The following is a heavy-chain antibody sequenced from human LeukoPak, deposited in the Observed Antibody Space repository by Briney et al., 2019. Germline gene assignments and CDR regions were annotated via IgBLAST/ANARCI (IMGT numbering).Heavy chain of an antibody. CDR2: VYTRGSA. V-gene: IGHV4-61*02. Sequence: SETLSLTCTVSGDSMTSGSYYWSWIRQPAGKGLEWIGRVYTRGSATYNPPLKSRVTLSVDTSNNQVSLRLTSVTAADTAVYYCARDNSGSFPPIFDHWGQGFQVTVSS. CDR3: ARDNSGSFPPIFDH. D-gene: IGHD1-26*01. J-gene: IGHJ4*02. CDR1: GDSMTSGSYY.